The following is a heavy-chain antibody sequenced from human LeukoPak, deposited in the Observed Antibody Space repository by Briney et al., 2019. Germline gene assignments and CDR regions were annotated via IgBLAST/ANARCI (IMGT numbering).Heavy chain of an antibody. D-gene: IGHD2-15*01. CDR1: GYTFTTYY. V-gene: IGHV1-46*01. CDR2: INPTGGST. CDR3: ATDLPPRYCSGGSCFGL. Sequence: ASVKVSCKASGYTFTTYYMHWVRQAPGKGLEWMGKINPTGGSTIYAQKFQGRVTMTEDTSTDTAYMELSSLRSEDTAVYYCATDLPPRYCSGGSCFGLWGQGTLVTVSS. J-gene: IGHJ4*02.